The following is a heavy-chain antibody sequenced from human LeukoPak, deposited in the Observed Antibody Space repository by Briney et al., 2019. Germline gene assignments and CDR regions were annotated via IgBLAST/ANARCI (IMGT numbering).Heavy chain of an antibody. Sequence: GGSLRLSCAASGFTFSSYGMGWVRQAPGKGLEWVSAISDSGGSAYYADSVKGRFTISRDNSKNTVSPQMNSLRAEDTAVYYCAKDRPSTSWYQGFCDYWGQGTLVTVSS. CDR3: AKDRPSTSWYQGFCDY. CDR1: GFTFSSYG. D-gene: IGHD6-13*01. V-gene: IGHV3-23*01. J-gene: IGHJ4*02. CDR2: ISDSGGSA.